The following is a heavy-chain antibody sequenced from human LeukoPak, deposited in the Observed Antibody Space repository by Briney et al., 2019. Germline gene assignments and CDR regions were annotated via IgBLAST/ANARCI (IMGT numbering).Heavy chain of an antibody. CDR2: ISSSSSAM. CDR3: TRDTRVGGTMDFDY. CDR1: GFTFSTHS. Sequence: GGALRLSCAASGFTFSTHSMHWVRQAPGKGLEWISYISSSSSAMLYADSVKGRFTISRDNAKNSLYLQMNSLRDEDTAVYYCTRDTRVGGTMDFDYWGQGTLVTVSS. J-gene: IGHJ4*02. V-gene: IGHV3-48*02. D-gene: IGHD1-26*01.